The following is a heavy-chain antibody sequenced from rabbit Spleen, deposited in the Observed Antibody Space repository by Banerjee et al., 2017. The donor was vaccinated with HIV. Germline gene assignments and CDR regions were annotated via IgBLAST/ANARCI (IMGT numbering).Heavy chain of an antibody. CDR3: ARDTSSSFSSYGMDL. CDR1: GVSFSGDSY. V-gene: IGHV1S40*01. D-gene: IGHD1-1*01. CDR2: IDAGSSGYT. J-gene: IGHJ6*01. Sequence: QSLEESGGGLVQPEGSLTLTCIASGVSFSGDSYMCWVRQAPGKGLEWIACIDAGSSGYTYFASWAKGRFTISKTSSTTVTLQMTRLTAADTATYFCARDTSSSFSSYGMDLWGPGPLVTVS.